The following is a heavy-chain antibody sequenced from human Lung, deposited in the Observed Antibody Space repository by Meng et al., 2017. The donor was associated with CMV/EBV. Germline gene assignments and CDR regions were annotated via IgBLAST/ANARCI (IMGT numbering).Heavy chain of an antibody. D-gene: IGHD5-18*01. CDR1: GGSFSGYY. V-gene: IGHV4-34*01. Sequence: SETLSLTCAVYGGSFSGYYWSWIRQPSGKGLEWIGEINHSGSTNYNPSLKSRVTISVDTSKNQFSLKLSSVTAADTAVYYCAENSYGYGRWGQGTLVTVSS. CDR3: AENSYGYGR. J-gene: IGHJ4*02. CDR2: INHSGST.